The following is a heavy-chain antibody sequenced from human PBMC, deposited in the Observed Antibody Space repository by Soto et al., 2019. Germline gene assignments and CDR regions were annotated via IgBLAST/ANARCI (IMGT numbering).Heavy chain of an antibody. V-gene: IGHV3-30*03. CDR2: ISSDGSKA. CDR1: GFTFSTHG. D-gene: IGHD5-18*01. Sequence: GGSLRLSCAASGFTFSTHGMHWVRRAPGKGLEWVALISSDGSKAYYVESVKGRVTMTRDTSTSTVYMELSSLRSEDTAVYYCARDKHSYGSNWFDPWGQGTLVTVSS. CDR3: ARDKHSYGSNWFDP. J-gene: IGHJ5*02.